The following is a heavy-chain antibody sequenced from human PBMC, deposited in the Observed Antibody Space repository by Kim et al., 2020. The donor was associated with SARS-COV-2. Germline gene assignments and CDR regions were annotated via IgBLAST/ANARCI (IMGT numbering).Heavy chain of an antibody. Sequence: ASVKVSCKASGYTFTSYDINWVRQATGQGLEWMGWMNPNSGNTGYAQKFQGRVTMTRNTSISTAYMELSSLRSEDTAVYYCARAIIAAAGSGLYYYYYMDGWGKGTTVTVSS. CDR1: GYTFTSYD. J-gene: IGHJ6*03. D-gene: IGHD6-13*01. CDR2: MNPNSGNT. CDR3: ARAIIAAAGSGLYYYYYMDG. V-gene: IGHV1-8*01.